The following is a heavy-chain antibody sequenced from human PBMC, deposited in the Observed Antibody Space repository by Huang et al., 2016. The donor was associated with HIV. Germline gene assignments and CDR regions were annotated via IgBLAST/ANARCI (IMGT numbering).Heavy chain of an antibody. J-gene: IGHJ6*02. D-gene: IGHD3-22*01. V-gene: IGHV4-39*01. CDR3: ARHSGYYYGTSGYYPGTYYYYGMDV. Sequence: GPGLVKPSETLSLTCTVSGGSISNSSFYWGWIRQPPGKGLEWIGTIYYSATTYYNPSLKSRLTISVDTSKNQYSLKRSAVTAADTAVYYCARHSGYYYGTSGYYPGTYYYYGMDVWGQGTTVTVSS. CDR2: IYYSATT. CDR1: GGSISNSSFY.